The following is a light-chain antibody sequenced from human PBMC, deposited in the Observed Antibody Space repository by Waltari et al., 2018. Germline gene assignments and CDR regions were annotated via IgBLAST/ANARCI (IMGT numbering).Light chain of an antibody. Sequence: QSALTQPASVSGSPGQSITISCTGTSSAVGAYNYVSWYQHHPGKAPKLMIYEVSNRPSGVSNRFSGSKSGNTASLTISGLQAEDEADYYCSSYTSSSTFVVFGGGTKLTVL. V-gene: IGLV2-14*01. CDR1: SSAVGAYNY. CDR2: EVS. CDR3: SSYTSSSTFVV. J-gene: IGLJ2*01.